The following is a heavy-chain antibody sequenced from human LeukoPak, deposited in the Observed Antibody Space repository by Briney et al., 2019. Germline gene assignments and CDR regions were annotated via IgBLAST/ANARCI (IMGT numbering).Heavy chain of an antibody. CDR1: GFTFSSYS. D-gene: IGHD3-22*01. CDR3: ARDLHPYYYDSSGYYHHFDY. Sequence: GSLRLSCAASGFTFSSYSMNWVRQAPGKGLEWVSSISSSSSYIYYADSVKGRFTISRDNAKNSLYLQMNSLRAEDTAVYYCARDLHPYYYDSSGYYHHFDYWGQGTLVTVSS. CDR2: ISSSSSYI. J-gene: IGHJ4*02. V-gene: IGHV3-21*01.